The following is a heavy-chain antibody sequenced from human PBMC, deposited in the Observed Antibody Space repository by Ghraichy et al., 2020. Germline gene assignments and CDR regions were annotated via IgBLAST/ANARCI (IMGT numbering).Heavy chain of an antibody. D-gene: IGHD1-14*01. V-gene: IGHV3-7*01. CDR2: IKQDGSEK. CDR1: GFTFSSYW. Sequence: LSLTCAAAGFTFSSYWMNWVRQAPGKGLELVANIKQDGSEKYYVDSVKSRFTISRDNAKNSLYLQMNSLRAEDTAVYYCARDLARRSESYYYYGMDVWGQGTTVTVSS. J-gene: IGHJ6*02. CDR3: ARDLARRSESYYYYGMDV.